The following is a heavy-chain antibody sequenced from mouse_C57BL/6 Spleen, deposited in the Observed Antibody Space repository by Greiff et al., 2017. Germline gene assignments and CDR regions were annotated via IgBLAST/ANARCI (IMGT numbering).Heavy chain of an antibody. CDR1: GYAFSSYW. D-gene: IGHD1-1*01. CDR3: ARSLLHYYAMDY. Sequence: VQLQQSGAELVKPGASVKISCKASGYAFSSYWMNWVKQRPGKGLEWIGQIYPGDGDTNYNGKFKGKATLTADKSSSTAYMQLSSLTSEDSAVYFCARSLLHYYAMDYWGQGTSVTVSS. V-gene: IGHV1-80*01. CDR2: IYPGDGDT. J-gene: IGHJ4*01.